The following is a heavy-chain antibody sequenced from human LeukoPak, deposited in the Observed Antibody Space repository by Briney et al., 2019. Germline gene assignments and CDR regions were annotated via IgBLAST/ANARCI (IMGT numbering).Heavy chain of an antibody. D-gene: IGHD6-19*01. CDR3: ARGKVVAGTPGQNSWDY. CDR2: INHVETT. J-gene: IGHJ4*02. V-gene: IGHV4-34*01. CDR1: GGSFTDYY. Sequence: SDTLSLTCAVSGGSFTDYYWTWIRQTPGKGLEWIGEINHVETTNYNPSLKSRVTVSVDTSKNQFSLKLSSVTAADTAVYYCARGKVVAGTPGQNSWDYWGQGTLVTVSS.